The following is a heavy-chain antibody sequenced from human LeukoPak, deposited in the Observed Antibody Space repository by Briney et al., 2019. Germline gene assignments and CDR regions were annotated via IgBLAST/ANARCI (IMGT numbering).Heavy chain of an antibody. CDR2: ISYDGSNK. Sequence: GGSLRLSCAASGFTFSSYAMSWVRQAPGKGLEWVAVISYDGSNKYYADSVKGRFTISRDNSKNTLYLRMNSLRAEDTAVYYCAREGFFGSGSYPPTGQDGFDIWGQGTMVTVSS. CDR3: AREGFFGSGSYPPTGQDGFDI. CDR1: GFTFSSYA. V-gene: IGHV3-30*04. D-gene: IGHD3-10*01. J-gene: IGHJ3*02.